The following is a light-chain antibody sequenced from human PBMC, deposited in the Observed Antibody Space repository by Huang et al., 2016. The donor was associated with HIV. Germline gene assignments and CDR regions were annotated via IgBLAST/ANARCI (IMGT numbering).Light chain of an antibody. J-gene: IGKJ3*01. V-gene: IGKV3-15*01. CDR1: QSVSSN. CDR3: QQYNNWPPAT. CDR2: VAS. Sequence: EIVMTQSPATLSVSPGERATLSCRASQSVSSNLAWYRQKPGQAPRLLIYVASTRATGIPARFSGSGSGTEFTLTISSLQSEDFAVYYCQQYNNWPPATFGPGTKVDIK.